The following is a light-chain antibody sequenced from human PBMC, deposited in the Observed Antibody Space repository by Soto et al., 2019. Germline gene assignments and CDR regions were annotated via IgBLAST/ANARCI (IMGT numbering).Light chain of an antibody. Sequence: QSALTQPASVSGSPGQSITISCTGTSSDVGGYNYVAWYQHHPGKAPKVMIYDVSNRPSGVSNRFSGSKSGNTASLTISGRQAEDEAEYYSSSYTSTRTLVIFGGGTKLTVL. CDR2: DVS. V-gene: IGLV2-14*03. J-gene: IGLJ2*01. CDR1: SSDVGGYNY. CDR3: SSYTSTRTLVI.